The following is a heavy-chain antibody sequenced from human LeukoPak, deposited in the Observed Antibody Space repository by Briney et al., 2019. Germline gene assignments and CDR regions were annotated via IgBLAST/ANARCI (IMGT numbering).Heavy chain of an antibody. J-gene: IGHJ5*02. CDR1: GGSISSGGYY. V-gene: IGHV4-31*03. Sequence: SQTLSLTCTVSGGSISSGGYYWSWTRQHPGKGLEWIGYIYYSGSTYYNPSLKSRVTISVDTSKNQFSLKLSSVTAADTAVYYCARSDDYGDPFDPWGQGTLVTVSS. CDR2: IYYSGST. CDR3: ARSDDYGDPFDP. D-gene: IGHD4-17*01.